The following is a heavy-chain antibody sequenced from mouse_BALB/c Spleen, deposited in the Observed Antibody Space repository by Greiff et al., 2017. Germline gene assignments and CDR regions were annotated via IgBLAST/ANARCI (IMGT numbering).Heavy chain of an antibody. J-gene: IGHJ4*01. D-gene: IGHD2-14*01. CDR3: ARFPYDDYAMDY. CDR2: ISSGSSTI. V-gene: IGHV5-17*02. Sequence: EVMLVESGGGLVQPGGSRKLSCAASGFTFSSFGMHWVRQAPEKGLEWVAYISSGSSTIYYADTVKGRFTISRDNPKNTLFLQMTSLRSEDTAMYYCARFPYDDYAMDYWGQGTSVTVSS. CDR1: GFTFSSFG.